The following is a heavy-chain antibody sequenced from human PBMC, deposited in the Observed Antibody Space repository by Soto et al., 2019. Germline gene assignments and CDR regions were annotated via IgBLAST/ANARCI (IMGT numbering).Heavy chain of an antibody. V-gene: IGHV4-59*01. Sequence: SETLSLTCTVSGGSISSYYWSWIRQPPGKGLEWIGYIYYSGSTNYNPSLKSRVTISVDTSKNQFSLKLSSVTAADTAVYYCARGPHPYCGGDCYLYYYFDERGQGTLVTVSS. CDR2: IYYSGST. J-gene: IGHJ4*02. CDR1: GGSISSYY. CDR3: ARGPHPYCGGDCYLYYYFDE. D-gene: IGHD2-21*02.